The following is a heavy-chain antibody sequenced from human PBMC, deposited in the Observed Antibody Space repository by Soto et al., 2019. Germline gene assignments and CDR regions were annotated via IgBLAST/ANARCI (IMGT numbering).Heavy chain of an antibody. CDR3: AREASAVISLDY. V-gene: IGHV1-2*02. CDR1: GYIFTAYS. CDR2: FNPNSGDT. J-gene: IGHJ4*02. Sequence: ASVKVSCKASGYIFTAYSMHWVRQAPGQGLEWVGWFNPNSGDTIYAQKFQGRVTLTGDTSISTAYMELYSLTSADTAVYYCAREASAVISLDYWGQGTLVTVSS. D-gene: IGHD6-19*01.